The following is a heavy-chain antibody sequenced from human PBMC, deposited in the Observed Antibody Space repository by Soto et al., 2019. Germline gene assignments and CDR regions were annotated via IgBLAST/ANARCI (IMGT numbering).Heavy chain of an antibody. V-gene: IGHV4-31*03. Sequence: SETLSLTCTFSGGSISSGGYYWSWIRQHPGKGLEWIGYIYYSGSTYYNPSLKSRVTISVDTSKNQFSLKLSSVTAADTAVYYCAIYDSTGSRGFQHWGQGTLVTVSS. CDR3: AIYDSTGSRGFQH. CDR1: GGSISSGGYY. D-gene: IGHD3-22*01. CDR2: IYYSGST. J-gene: IGHJ1*01.